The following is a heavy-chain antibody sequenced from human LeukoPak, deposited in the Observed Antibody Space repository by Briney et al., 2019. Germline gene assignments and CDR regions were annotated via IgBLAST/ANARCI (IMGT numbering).Heavy chain of an antibody. J-gene: IGHJ4*02. CDR2: INHSVST. V-gene: IGHV4-34*01. CDR3: ARPRGYSSGWYYFDY. Sequence: PSETLSLTCAVYGGSFSGYYWSWIRQPPGKGLEWIGEINHSVSTNYNPSLKSRGTISVDTSKNQFSLKLSSVTAADTAVYYCARPRGYSSGWYYFDYWGQGTLVTVSS. CDR1: GGSFSGYY. D-gene: IGHD6-19*01.